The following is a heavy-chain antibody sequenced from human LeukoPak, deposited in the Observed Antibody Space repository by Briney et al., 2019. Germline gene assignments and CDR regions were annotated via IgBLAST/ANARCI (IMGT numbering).Heavy chain of an antibody. D-gene: IGHD5-18*01. J-gene: IGHJ4*02. CDR1: GFTFSNYW. CDR2: IKTDGSST. Sequence: GGSLRLSCAASGFTFSNYWMHWVRQAPGKGLVWVSRIKTDGSSTFYADSVKGRFTLSRDNAKNTMYLQMHGLRVEDTAVYYCVSDTALGYWGQGTLVTVSS. CDR3: VSDTALGY. V-gene: IGHV3-74*01.